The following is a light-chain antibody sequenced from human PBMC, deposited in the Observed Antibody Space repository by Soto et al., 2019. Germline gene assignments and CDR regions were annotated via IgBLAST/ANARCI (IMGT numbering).Light chain of an antibody. V-gene: IGKV3-11*01. Sequence: ETVLTQSPDTLSLSPGERVTLSCRASQSVGSYLDWYQQKPGQAPSLLIYGASNRATGIPARFSGSGSGTDFTLTMGSLEPEDFAVYYCQHRSNAFGQGTKLEIK. CDR3: QHRSNA. J-gene: IGKJ2*01. CDR2: GAS. CDR1: QSVGSY.